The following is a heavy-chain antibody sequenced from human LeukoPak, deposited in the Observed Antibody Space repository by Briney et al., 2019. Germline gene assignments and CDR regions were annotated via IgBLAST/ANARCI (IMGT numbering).Heavy chain of an antibody. Sequence: PGGSLRLSCAASGFTVSSNYMSWVPQAPGKALEWGSVIYSGGSTYYADSVKGRFTISRDNSKNTLYLQMNSLRAEDTAVYYCARDSGWYSGPYYFDYWGQGTLVTVSS. CDR2: IYSGGST. CDR1: GFTVSSNY. V-gene: IGHV3-66*01. CDR3: ARDSGWYSGPYYFDY. J-gene: IGHJ4*02. D-gene: IGHD6-19*01.